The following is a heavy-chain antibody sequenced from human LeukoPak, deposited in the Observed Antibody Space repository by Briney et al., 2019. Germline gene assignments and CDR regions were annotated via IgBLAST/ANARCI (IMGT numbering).Heavy chain of an antibody. J-gene: IGHJ5*02. Sequence: GGSLSLSCAASGFTFSSYAMLWVRPAPGKGLEWVAVISYDGSNKYYADSVKGRFTISRDNSKNTLYLQMNSLRAEDTAVYYCARGNVAARLGGFDPWGQGTLVTV. V-gene: IGHV3-30-3*01. CDR3: ARGNVAARLGGFDP. CDR1: GFTFSSYA. D-gene: IGHD6-6*01. CDR2: ISYDGSNK.